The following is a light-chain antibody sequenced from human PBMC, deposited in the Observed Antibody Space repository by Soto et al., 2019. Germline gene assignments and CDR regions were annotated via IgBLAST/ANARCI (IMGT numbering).Light chain of an antibody. V-gene: IGLV2-14*01. CDR1: SSDVGGYNY. J-gene: IGLJ1*01. Sequence: QSALTQPASVSGSPGQSITISCTGTSSDVGGYNYVSWYQQHPGKAPKLMIYEVSNRPSGVSNRFSGSKSGNTASLTISGLQAEDEADYDCSSYTSSSTQVFGTGTKVTVL. CDR2: EVS. CDR3: SSYTSSSTQV.